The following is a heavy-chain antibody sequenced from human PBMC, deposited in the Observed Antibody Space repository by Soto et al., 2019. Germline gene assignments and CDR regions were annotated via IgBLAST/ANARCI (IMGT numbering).Heavy chain of an antibody. Sequence: SETLSFTCTVSGGSINSGDYYWSWIRQPPGKGLEWIGYIYYSGSTYYNPSLKSEATISVDTSKNQFSLKLSSVTAADTAVYFCASLYSSSSGGSYWGQGTLVTVSS. J-gene: IGHJ4*02. CDR1: GGSINSGDYY. V-gene: IGHV4-30-4*01. CDR2: IYYSGST. CDR3: ASLYSSSSGGSY. D-gene: IGHD6-6*01.